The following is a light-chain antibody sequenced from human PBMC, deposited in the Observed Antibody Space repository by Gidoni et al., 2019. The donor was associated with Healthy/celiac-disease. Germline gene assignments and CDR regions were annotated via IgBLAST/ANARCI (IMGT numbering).Light chain of an antibody. CDR2: EDS. Sequence: QSALTQPASESGSPGQSITISCTGTSDDVGSYNLVSWYQQHPGKAPKLILHEDSKRPSGVSNRFSGSKSGNTASLTISGLQTEDEADYYCCSYAGSRSYVFGTGTKVTVL. CDR3: CSYAGSRSYV. CDR1: SDDVGSYNL. J-gene: IGLJ1*01. V-gene: IGLV2-23*01.